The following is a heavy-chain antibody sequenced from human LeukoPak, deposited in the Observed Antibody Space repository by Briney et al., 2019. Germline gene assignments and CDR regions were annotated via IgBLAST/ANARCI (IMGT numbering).Heavy chain of an antibody. J-gene: IGHJ4*02. CDR3: ARDGLTEPGITMVRASDY. D-gene: IGHD3-10*01. V-gene: IGHV3-48*01. Sequence: PGGSLRLSCAASGFTFSSYSMNWVRQAPGKGLEWVSYISSSSSTIYYADSVKGRFTISRDNAKNSLYLQMNSLRAEDTAVYYCARDGLTEPGITMVRASDYWGQGTLVTVSS. CDR1: GFTFSSYS. CDR2: ISSSSSTI.